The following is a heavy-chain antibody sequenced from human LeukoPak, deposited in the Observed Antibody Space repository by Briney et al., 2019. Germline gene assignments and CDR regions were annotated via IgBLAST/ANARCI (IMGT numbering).Heavy chain of an antibody. CDR2: IRYDGSNK. Sequence: PGGSLRLSCAGSGFTFSSYVMHWVRQAPGKGLEWVAFIRYDGSNKYYADSVKGRFTISRDNSKNTLYLQMNSLRAEDTAVYYCAKAQHSSVWGYFDYWGQGTLVTVSS. D-gene: IGHD6-25*01. J-gene: IGHJ4*02. CDR3: AKAQHSSVWGYFDY. CDR1: GFTFSSYV. V-gene: IGHV3-30*02.